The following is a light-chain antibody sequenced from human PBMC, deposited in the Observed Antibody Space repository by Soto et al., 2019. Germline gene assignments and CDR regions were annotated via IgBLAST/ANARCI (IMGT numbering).Light chain of an antibody. V-gene: IGKV3D-15*01. CDR1: QSGGSD. CDR3: QQYNSWPLT. Sequence: EIVMTQSPATLSVSPGERATLSCRASQSGGSDLAWYQQKPGQAPRPAIYDIFTSATGVPTRISGSGSGTEFTLTITSLQSEDFAVYYCQQYNSWPLTFGGGTKVVI. CDR2: DIF. J-gene: IGKJ4*01.